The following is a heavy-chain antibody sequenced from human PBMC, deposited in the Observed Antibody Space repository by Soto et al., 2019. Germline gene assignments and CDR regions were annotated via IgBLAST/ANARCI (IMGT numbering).Heavy chain of an antibody. Sequence: QVQLQESGPGLVKPSQTLSLTCTVSGGSITSGGYYWNWIRQHPGKGLEWIGYISYSGSTYYNPSLKSRVDISVDTSKNQVSLKVTSVTAADTAVYYCAKDRGQYCSGGNCYSGEWFDPWGQGTPVTVSS. CDR1: GGSITSGGYY. D-gene: IGHD2-15*01. J-gene: IGHJ5*02. CDR3: AKDRGQYCSGGNCYSGEWFDP. V-gene: IGHV4-31*03. CDR2: ISYSGST.